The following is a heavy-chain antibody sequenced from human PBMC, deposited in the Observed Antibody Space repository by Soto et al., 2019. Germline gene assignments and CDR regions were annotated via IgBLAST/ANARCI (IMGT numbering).Heavy chain of an antibody. D-gene: IGHD2-21*02. Sequence: QAQLVESGGGVVQPGRSLRLSCAASGFTFSSYAMHWVRQAPGKGLEWVAVISYDGSNKYYADSVKGRFTISRDNSKNTLYLQMNSLRAEDTAVYYCARGDDIVVVTATPFDYWGQGTLVTVSS. CDR1: GFTFSSYA. CDR3: ARGDDIVVVTATPFDY. J-gene: IGHJ4*02. CDR2: ISYDGSNK. V-gene: IGHV3-30-3*01.